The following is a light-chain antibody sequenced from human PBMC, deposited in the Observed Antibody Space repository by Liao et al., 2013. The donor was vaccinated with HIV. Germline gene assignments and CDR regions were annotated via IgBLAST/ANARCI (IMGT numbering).Light chain of an antibody. Sequence: SYELTQPPSVSVSPGQTASITCSGDELGDKYACWYQQKPGQSPVLVIYQDTKRPSGIPERFSGSNSGNTATLTISRVEAGDEADYYCQVWDSSRGVFGTGTKVTVL. CDR2: QDT. CDR3: QVWDSSRGV. J-gene: IGLJ1*01. V-gene: IGLV3-1*01. CDR1: ELGDKY.